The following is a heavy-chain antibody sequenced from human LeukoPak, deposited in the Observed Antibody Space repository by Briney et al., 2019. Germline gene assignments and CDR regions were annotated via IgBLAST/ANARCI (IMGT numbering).Heavy chain of an antibody. CDR3: ARAAVNLHPNHYYYMDV. CDR2: MNPYNGNT. V-gene: IGHV1-8*01. Sequence: ASVKVSCKASGYTFTSYDINWVRQATGQGLEWMGWMNPYNGNTGYAQKFEGRVIMTRDTSISTAYLELSSLTSEDTAVCYCARAAVNLHPNHYYYMDVWGKGTTVTVSS. CDR1: GYTFTSYD. J-gene: IGHJ6*03.